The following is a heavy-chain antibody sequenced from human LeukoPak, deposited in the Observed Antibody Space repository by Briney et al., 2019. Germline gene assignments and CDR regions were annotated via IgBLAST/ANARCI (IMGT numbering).Heavy chain of an antibody. V-gene: IGHV3-64*01. J-gene: IGHJ4*02. Sequence: PGGSLRLSCAASGFTFSSYAMHWVRQAPGKGLEYVSAISSSGGSTFYANSVKGRFTISRDNSKSTLFLQVGSLRAEDMAVYYCARVFYDSSGYYYDYWGREPWSPSPQ. CDR2: ISSSGGST. D-gene: IGHD3-22*01. CDR3: ARVFYDSSGYYYDY. CDR1: GFTFSSYA.